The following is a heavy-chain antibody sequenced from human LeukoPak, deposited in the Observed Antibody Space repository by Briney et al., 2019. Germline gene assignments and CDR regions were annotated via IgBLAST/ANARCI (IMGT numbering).Heavy chain of an antibody. V-gene: IGHV4-38-2*01. CDR3: ARRGPYDSWSGYSKGTLDY. CDR2: INHSGST. J-gene: IGHJ4*02. Sequence: SETLSLTCAVSGYSISSGFYWGWIRQPPGKGLEWIGEINHSGSTNYNPSLKSRVTISVDTSKNQFSLKLSSVTAADTAVYYCARRGPYDSWSGYSKGTLDYWGQGTLVTVSS. CDR1: GYSISSGFY. D-gene: IGHD3-3*01.